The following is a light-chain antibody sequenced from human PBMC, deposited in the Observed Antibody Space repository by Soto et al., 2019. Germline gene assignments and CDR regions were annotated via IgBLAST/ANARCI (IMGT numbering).Light chain of an antibody. J-gene: IGKJ2*01. CDR2: KAS. CDR3: QQYNSYPYT. CDR1: QSISRW. Sequence: DIQMTQSPSTLSASVGDRVTITCRASQSISRWSAWYQQKPGKAPNLLIYKASSLESGVPSRFSGSGSGTEFTLTISSLQPDDFATYYCQQYNSYPYTFGQGTKLEIQ. V-gene: IGKV1-5*03.